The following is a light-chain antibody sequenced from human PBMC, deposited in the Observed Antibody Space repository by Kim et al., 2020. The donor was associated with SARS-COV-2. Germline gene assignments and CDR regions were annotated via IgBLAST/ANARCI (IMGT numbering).Light chain of an antibody. CDR3: NSRDSSGNPAV. CDR2: GKN. J-gene: IGLJ2*01. V-gene: IGLV3-19*01. CDR1: SLRSYY. Sequence: ALGQTVSITCQGDSLRSYYASWYQQKPGQAPVLVIYGKNNRPSGIPDRFSGSSSGNTASLTITGAQAEDEADYYCNSRDSSGNPAVFGGGTQLTVL.